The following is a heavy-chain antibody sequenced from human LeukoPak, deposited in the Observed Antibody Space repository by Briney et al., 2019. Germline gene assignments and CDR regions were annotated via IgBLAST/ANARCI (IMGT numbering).Heavy chain of an antibody. CDR1: GFTFDTDW. CDR2: IRSKTDGGPV. CDR3: TTGGPRRH. V-gene: IGHV3-15*01. Sequence: GGSLRLSCAASGFTFDTDWMNWVRQAPGKGLEWVGLIRSKTDGGPVDNAAPVNGRFAIYRDDSRNMLFLQMNSLKTEDTGVYYCTTGGPRRHWGQGTLVTVSS. J-gene: IGHJ4*02. D-gene: IGHD3-16*01.